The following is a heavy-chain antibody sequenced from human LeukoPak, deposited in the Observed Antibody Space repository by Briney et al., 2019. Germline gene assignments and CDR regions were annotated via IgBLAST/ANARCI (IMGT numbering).Heavy chain of an antibody. CDR3: AKVGYGSGRVPHYYYYCMDV. CDR1: GFTFSSYG. J-gene: IGHJ6*02. V-gene: IGHV3-30*02. D-gene: IGHD3-10*01. CDR2: IRYDGSNK. Sequence: PGGSLRLSCAASGFTFSSYGMHWVRQAPGKGLEWVAFIRYDGSNKYYADSVKGRFTISRDNSKDTLYLQMNSLRAEDTAVYYCAKVGYGSGRVPHYYYYCMDVWGQGTTVTVSS.